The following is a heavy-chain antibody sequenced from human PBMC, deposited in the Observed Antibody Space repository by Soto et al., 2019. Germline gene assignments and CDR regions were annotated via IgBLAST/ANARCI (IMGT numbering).Heavy chain of an antibody. CDR1: GGSISSSSYY. Sequence: SETLSLTCTVSGGSISSSSYYWGWIRQPPGKGLEWIGSIYHSGSTYYNPSLKSRVTISVDTSKNQFSLKLSSVTAADTAVYYFARHLGAVPDAIDIWGQAIRGTVSS. CDR3: ARHLGAVPDAIDI. D-gene: IGHD3-16*01. J-gene: IGHJ3*02. V-gene: IGHV4-39*01. CDR2: IYHSGST.